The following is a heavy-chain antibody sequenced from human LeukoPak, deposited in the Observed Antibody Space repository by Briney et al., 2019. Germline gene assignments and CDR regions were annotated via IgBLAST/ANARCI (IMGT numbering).Heavy chain of an antibody. CDR2: IYYSGST. J-gene: IGHJ6*02. V-gene: IGHV4-59*01. CDR1: GGSISSYY. D-gene: IGHD1-26*01. CDR3: ARVLATRESGMDV. Sequence: PSETLSHTCTVSGGSISSYYWSWIRQPPGKGLEWIGYIYYSGSTNYNPSLKSRVTISVDTSKNQFSLKLSSVTAADTAVYYCARVLATRESGMDVWGQGTTVTVSS.